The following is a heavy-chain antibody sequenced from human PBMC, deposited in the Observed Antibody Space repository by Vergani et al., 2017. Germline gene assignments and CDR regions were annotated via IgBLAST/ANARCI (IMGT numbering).Heavy chain of an antibody. CDR1: GYSISSGYY. CDR2: IYYSGST. CDR3: ASQWGTMAFDY. D-gene: IGHD3-10*01. J-gene: IGHJ4*02. Sequence: QVQLQESGPGLVKPSETLSLTCAVSGYSISSGYYWGWIRQPPGKGLEWIGYIYYSGSTNYNPSLKSRVTISVDTSKNQFSLKLSSVTAADTAVYYCASQWGTMAFDYWGQGTLVTVSS. V-gene: IGHV4-38-2*01.